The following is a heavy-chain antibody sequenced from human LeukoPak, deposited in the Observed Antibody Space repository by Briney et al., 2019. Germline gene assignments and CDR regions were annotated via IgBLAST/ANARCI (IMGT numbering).Heavy chain of an antibody. V-gene: IGHV3-30-3*01. CDR2: ISYDGSNK. CDR1: GFTFSSYA. CDR3: ARDLLGGYDSPFDY. J-gene: IGHJ4*02. D-gene: IGHD5-12*01. Sequence: PGRSLRLSCAASGFTFSSYAMHWVRQAPGKGLEWVAVISYDGSNKYYADSVKGRFTISRDNSKNTLYLQMNSLRAEDTAVYYCARDLLGGYDSPFDYWGQGTLVTVSS.